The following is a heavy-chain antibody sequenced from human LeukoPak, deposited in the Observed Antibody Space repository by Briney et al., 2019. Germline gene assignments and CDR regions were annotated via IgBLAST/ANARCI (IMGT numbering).Heavy chain of an antibody. CDR3: ARGRGGFHGYENFAY. J-gene: IGHJ4*02. CDR1: GYNFLNFW. Sequence: GESLKIFCQVSGYNFLNFWIGWVRQTPGKGLEWMGIIYPDDSDSRYSPSFQGQVTISVDESIMTAYLQWTSLKVSDTGLYYCARGRGGFHGYENFAYWGQATLVAVSS. CDR2: IYPDDSDS. V-gene: IGHV5-51*06. D-gene: IGHD3-16*01.